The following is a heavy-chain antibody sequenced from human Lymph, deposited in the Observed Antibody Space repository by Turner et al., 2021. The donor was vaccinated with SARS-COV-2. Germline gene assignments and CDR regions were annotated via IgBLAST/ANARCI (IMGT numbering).Heavy chain of an antibody. CDR2: IFYRGST. V-gene: IGHV4-59*01. J-gene: IGHJ5*02. D-gene: IGHD2-21*02. CDR3: ARQTVNNWVDP. CDR1: GCSMNNNY. Sequence: QVQLQESGPRLVKPLETMSLTCTVSGCSMNNNYWSWIRQPPGKRLEWIWFIFYRGSTNYNPSLKSRVTISVDTSENQFSLKLTSVTAADTAIYYCARQTVNNWVDPWGQGTLVTVSS.